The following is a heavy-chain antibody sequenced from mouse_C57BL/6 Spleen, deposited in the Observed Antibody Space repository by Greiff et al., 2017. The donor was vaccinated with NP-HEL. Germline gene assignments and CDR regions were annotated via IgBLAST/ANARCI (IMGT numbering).Heavy chain of an antibody. V-gene: IGHV1-55*01. CDR3: AREGGYPYAMDY. J-gene: IGHJ4*01. CDR2: IYPGSGST. D-gene: IGHD2-2*01. Sequence: QVQLQQPGAELVKPGASVKLSCKASGYTFTSYWITWVKQRPGQGLEWIGDIYPGSGSTNYNEKFKSKATLTVDTSSSTAYMQLSSLTSEDSAVYYCAREGGYPYAMDYWGQGTSVTVSS. CDR1: GYTFTSYW.